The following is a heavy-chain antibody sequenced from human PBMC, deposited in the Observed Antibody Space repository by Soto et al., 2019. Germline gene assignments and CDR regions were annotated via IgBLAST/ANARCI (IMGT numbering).Heavy chain of an antibody. CDR1: GFTFSSYG. D-gene: IGHD6-13*01. CDR3: AKDCIAAACLPVY. V-gene: IGHV3-30*18. CDR2: ISYDGSNK. Sequence: PGGSLRLSCAASGFTFSSYGMHWVRQAPGKGLEWVAVISYDGSNKYYADSVKGRFTISRDNSKNTLYLQMNSLRAEDTAVYYCAKDCIAAACLPVYWGQGTLVTVSS. J-gene: IGHJ4*02.